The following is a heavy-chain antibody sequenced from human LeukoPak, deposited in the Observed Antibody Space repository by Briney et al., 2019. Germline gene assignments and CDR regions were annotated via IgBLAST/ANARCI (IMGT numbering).Heavy chain of an antibody. CDR1: GFTVSSNY. CDR3: ARNLLQQWLEY. Sequence: GSPRLSCAASGFTVSSNYMSWVRQPPGKGLEWIGEIYHSGSTNYNPSLKSRVTISVDKSKNQFSLKLSSVTAADTAVYYCARNLLQQWLEYWGQGTLVTVSS. CDR2: IYHSGST. D-gene: IGHD6-19*01. J-gene: IGHJ4*02. V-gene: IGHV4-4*02.